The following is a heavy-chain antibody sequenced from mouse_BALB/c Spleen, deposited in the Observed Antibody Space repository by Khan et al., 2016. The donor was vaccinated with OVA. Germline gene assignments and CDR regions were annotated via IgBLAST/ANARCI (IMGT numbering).Heavy chain of an antibody. J-gene: IGHJ3*01. V-gene: IGHV1S135*01. CDR1: GYSFTNYY. CDR2: IDPFNGGT. D-gene: IGHD2-13*01. CDR3: TRLGTTGWFTY. Sequence: VRLQQSGPELMKPGASVKISCKASGYSFTNYYIHWVKQSHGQSLEWLGYIDPFNGGTTYNQKFKGTATLTVDKSSSTAYMQLNNLTSEDSAVYYCTRLGTTGWFTYWGQGTLVTVSA.